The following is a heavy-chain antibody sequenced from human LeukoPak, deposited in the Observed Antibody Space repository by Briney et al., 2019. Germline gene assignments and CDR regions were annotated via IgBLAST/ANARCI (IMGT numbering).Heavy chain of an antibody. D-gene: IGHD3-10*01. CDR2: IYHSGST. V-gene: IGHV4-38-2*02. CDR3: ARVRGWFGELLSTYYYYYMDV. J-gene: IGHJ6*03. CDR1: GYSISSGYY. Sequence: SETLSLTCTVSGYSISSGYYWGWIRQPPGKGLEWIGSIYHSGSTYYNPSLKSRVTISVDTSKNQFSLKLSSVTAADTAVYYCARVRGWFGELLSTYYYYYMDVWGKGTTVTISS.